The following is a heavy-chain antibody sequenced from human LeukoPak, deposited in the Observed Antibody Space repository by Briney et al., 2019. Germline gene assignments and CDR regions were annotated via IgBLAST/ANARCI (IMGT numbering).Heavy chain of an antibody. CDR3: ASRDPAEGFLQWLPDS. J-gene: IGHJ4*02. CDR2: IIPNNGGT. V-gene: IGHV1-2*06. CDR1: GYTFTGYY. Sequence: ASVKVSCKPSGYTFTGYYIHWVRQAPGQGLEWMGRIIPNNGGTNYAQKFQDRVTMTRDTSISTAYMELRRLRSDDTAVYYCASRDPAEGFLQWLPDSWGQGTLVTVSS. D-gene: IGHD3-3*01.